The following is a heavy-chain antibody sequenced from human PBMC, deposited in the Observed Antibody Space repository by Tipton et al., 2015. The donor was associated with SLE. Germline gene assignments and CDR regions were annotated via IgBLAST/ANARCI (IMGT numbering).Heavy chain of an antibody. D-gene: IGHD6-19*01. CDR3: ARLGSRPYNSGWYS. CDR2: IYDNGNT. V-gene: IGHV4-39*01. CDR1: GDSISSSGYY. J-gene: IGHJ4*02. Sequence: TLSLTCSISGDSISSSGYYWVWIRQSPGKGLEWVGSIYDNGNTYYNPSLKSRVTISVDTSKNQFSLKLSSVTAADTAVYYCARLGSRPYNSGWYSWGQGTLVTVSS.